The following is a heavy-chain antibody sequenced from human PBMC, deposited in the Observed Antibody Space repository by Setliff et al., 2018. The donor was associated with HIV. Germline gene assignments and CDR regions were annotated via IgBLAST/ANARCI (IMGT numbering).Heavy chain of an antibody. J-gene: IGHJ4*02. Sequence: PGGSLRLSCAVAGFSLEIYWMSWVRQAPGKGLEWVASINPDGSEMFYVDSVKGRFTISRDNSKNTLYLQMNSLRAEDTAVYFCARYVRPPYYFDYWGQGALVTVSS. CDR3: ARYVRPPYYFDY. D-gene: IGHD3-10*01. CDR1: GFSLEIYW. V-gene: IGHV3-7*03. CDR2: INPDGSEM.